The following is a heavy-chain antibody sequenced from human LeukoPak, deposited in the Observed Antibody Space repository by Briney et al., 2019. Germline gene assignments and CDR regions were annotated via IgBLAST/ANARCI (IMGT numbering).Heavy chain of an antibody. J-gene: IGHJ4*02. D-gene: IGHD6-19*01. CDR3: VKNDGWFHLAQ. CDR2: IKTDGSET. V-gene: IGHV3-7*03. Sequence: GGSLRLSCAASGFYFRDHWMNWVRQAPGKGLEWVGHIKTDGSETYYLDSLKGRISISRDNTNNALYLQMNSLRVEDTAVYYCVKNDGWFHLAQWGQGTLVTVSS. CDR1: GFYFRDHW.